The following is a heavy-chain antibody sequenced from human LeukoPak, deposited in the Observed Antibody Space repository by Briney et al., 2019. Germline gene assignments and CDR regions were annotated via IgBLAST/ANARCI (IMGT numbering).Heavy chain of an antibody. D-gene: IGHD5-12*01. CDR1: GGSISSYY. J-gene: IGHJ6*02. CDR2: IHYSGST. CDR3: AREIRGYSGYERVYYYGMDV. V-gene: IGHV4-59*01. Sequence: SETLSLTCTVSGGSISSYYWSWIRQPPGKGLEWIGHIHYSGSTNYNPSLKSRVTISLDTSKNQFSLKLSSVTAADTAVYYCAREIRGYSGYERVYYYGMDVWGQGTTVTVSS.